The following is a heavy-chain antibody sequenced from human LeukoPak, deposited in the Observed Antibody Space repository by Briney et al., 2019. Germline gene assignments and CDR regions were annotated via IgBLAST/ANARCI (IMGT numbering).Heavy chain of an antibody. J-gene: IGHJ4*02. CDR1: GFAFSSYD. D-gene: IGHD3-3*01. CDR3: ARGRFWSGYYPKAFDY. V-gene: IGHV3-13*01. CDR2: IGTAGDT. Sequence: GGSLRLSCAASGFAFSSYDMHWVRQATGKGLEWVSAIGTAGDTYYPGSVKGRFTISRENAKNSLYLQMNSLRAGDTAVYYCARGRFWSGYYPKAFDYWGQGTLVTVSS.